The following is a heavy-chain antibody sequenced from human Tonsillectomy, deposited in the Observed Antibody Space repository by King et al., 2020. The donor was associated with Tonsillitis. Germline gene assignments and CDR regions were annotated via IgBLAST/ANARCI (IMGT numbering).Heavy chain of an antibody. D-gene: IGHD3-10*01. CDR1: GFTFDDYA. J-gene: IGHJ4*02. CDR3: AKDTGWSYALVDY. CDR2: INWNSGNI. V-gene: IGHV3-9*01. Sequence: VQLVESGGGLVQPGRSLRLSCAASGFTFDDYAMHWVRQAPGKGLEWVSGINWNSGNIGYADSVKGRFTISRDNAKNSLYLQMNSLRAEDTALYYCAKDTGWSYALVDYWGQGTLVTVSS.